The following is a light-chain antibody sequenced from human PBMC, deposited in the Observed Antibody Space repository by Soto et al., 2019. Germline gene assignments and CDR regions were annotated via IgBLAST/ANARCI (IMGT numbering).Light chain of an antibody. V-gene: IGLV2-11*01. CDR3: CSYAGSYSWV. CDR2: DVC. J-gene: IGLJ3*02. Sequence: QSALTQPRSVSGSPGQSVTISCTGTSSDVGGYNYASWYQQHPGKAPKLMIYDVCKRPSGVPDRFSGSKSGNTASLTISGLQAEDEADYYCCSYAGSYSWVFGGGTKLTVL. CDR1: SSDVGGYNY.